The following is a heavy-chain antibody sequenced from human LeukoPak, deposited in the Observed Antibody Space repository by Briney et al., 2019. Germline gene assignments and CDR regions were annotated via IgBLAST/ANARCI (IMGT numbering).Heavy chain of an antibody. CDR3: ARVRMVPGAIPYFDY. CDR2: IYYSGST. Sequence: ATQTLSLNCTVSGGSISSGDYYWSWIRQPPGKGLEWIGYIYYSGSTYYNPSLKSRVTISVDTSKNQFSLKLSSVTAADTAVYYCARVRMVPGAIPYFDYWGQGTLVTVSS. V-gene: IGHV4-30-4*01. CDR1: GGSISSGDYY. D-gene: IGHD2-2*01. J-gene: IGHJ4*02.